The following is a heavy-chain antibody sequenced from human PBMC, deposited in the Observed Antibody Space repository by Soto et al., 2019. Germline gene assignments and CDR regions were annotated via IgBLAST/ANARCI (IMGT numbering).Heavy chain of an antibody. CDR2: INHSGST. CDR1: GGTFSGYY. V-gene: IGHV4-34*01. CDR3: ARGYGRTFDY. Sequence: SETLSLTFAVCGGTFSGYYWTWIRQPPGKGLEWIGEINHSGSTNYNPSLKSRVTISVDTSKNQFSLKLSSVTAADTAVYYCARGYGRTFDYWGQGTLVTVSS. D-gene: IGHD3-10*01. J-gene: IGHJ4*02.